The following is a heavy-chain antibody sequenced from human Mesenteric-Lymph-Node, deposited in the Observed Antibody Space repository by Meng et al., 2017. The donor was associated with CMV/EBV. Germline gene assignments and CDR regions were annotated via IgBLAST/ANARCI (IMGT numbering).Heavy chain of an antibody. V-gene: IGHV1-69*05. D-gene: IGHD6-6*01. CDR1: GDTFSSYA. Sequence: SVKVSCKASGDTFSSYAISWVRQAPGQGLEWMGGIIPIFGTANYAQKFQGRVTITTDESTSTAYMELSSLRSEDRAVYYCARGVAARPPYYYGMDVWGQGTTVTVSS. J-gene: IGHJ6*02. CDR3: ARGVAARPPYYYGMDV. CDR2: IIPIFGTA.